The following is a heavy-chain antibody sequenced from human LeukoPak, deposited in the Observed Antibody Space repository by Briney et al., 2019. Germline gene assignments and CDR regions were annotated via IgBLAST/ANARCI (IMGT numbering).Heavy chain of an antibody. V-gene: IGHV1-2*06. CDR3: ARDGTSYYYDSSGYSHYYSYYMDI. Sequence: ASVKVSCKASGYTFTGYFIHWVRQAPGQGLEWVGRINTDNGGTNYAQKFQGRVTMTRDTSATTAYMELSGLRSDDTAVYFCARDGTSYYYDSSGYSHYYSYYMDIWGKGTTITVSS. CDR2: INTDNGGT. CDR1: GYTFTGYF. D-gene: IGHD3-22*01. J-gene: IGHJ6*03.